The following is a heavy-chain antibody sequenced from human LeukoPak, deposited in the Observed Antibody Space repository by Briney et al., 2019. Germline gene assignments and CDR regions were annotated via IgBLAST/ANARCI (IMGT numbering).Heavy chain of an antibody. D-gene: IGHD2-2*01. CDR3: ARVFYELLSTGHMDV. J-gene: IGHJ6*03. Sequence: KTGRSLRLSCAASGFTFSSYGMHWVRQAPGKGLEWVSSVSSSGSLTYYADSLKGRFTIARDNAKNLLYLEMNSLRVEDTAVYYCARVFYELLSTGHMDVWGKGTTVTVSS. CDR2: VSSSGSLT. V-gene: IGHV3-21*06. CDR1: GFTFSSYG.